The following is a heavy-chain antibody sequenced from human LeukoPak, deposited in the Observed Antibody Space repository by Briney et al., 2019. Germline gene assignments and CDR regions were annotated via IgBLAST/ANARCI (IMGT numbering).Heavy chain of an antibody. CDR2: ISHDGSAE. D-gene: IGHD2-2*01. CDR3: AKDRSSTTSCSNY. CDR1: GFTFSNYA. Sequence: PGRSLRLSCAASGFTFSNYAMHWVRQAPGRGLEWVAFISHDGSAEYYADSVKGRFTISRDNSKNMLYLEMNSLRVEDTAIYYCAKDRSSTTSCSNYWGRGTLVTVSS. V-gene: IGHV3-30-3*01. J-gene: IGHJ4*02.